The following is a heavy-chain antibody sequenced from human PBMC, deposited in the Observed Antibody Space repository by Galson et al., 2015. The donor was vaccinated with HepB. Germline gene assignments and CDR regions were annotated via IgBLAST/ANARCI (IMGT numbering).Heavy chain of an antibody. J-gene: IGHJ4*02. D-gene: IGHD4-17*01. Sequence: SLRLSCAASGFSFDDYSMHWVRQAPGKGLEWVSVISWVAVIWYDGSNKYYADSVKGRFTISRDNSKNTLYLQMNSLRAEDTAVYYCARDMQVDYGDHVGPGYWGQGTLVTVSS. CDR2: IWYDGSNK. CDR3: ARDMQVDYGDHVGPGY. CDR1: GFSFDDYS. V-gene: IGHV3-33*08.